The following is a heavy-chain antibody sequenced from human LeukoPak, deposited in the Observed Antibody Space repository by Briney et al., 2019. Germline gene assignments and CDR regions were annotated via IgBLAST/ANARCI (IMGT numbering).Heavy chain of an antibody. CDR3: ARLTNRYFDL. D-gene: IGHD4/OR15-4a*01. V-gene: IGHV3-7*01. Sequence: GGSLRLSCAASGFTFSVYWMSWVRQAPGKGLEWVANIKQDGSETHYAASVKGRFTISRDNAKSSLYLQMSSLRGDDTAVYYCARLTNRYFDLWGRGTLVSASS. CDR1: GFTFSVYW. CDR2: IKQDGSET. J-gene: IGHJ2*01.